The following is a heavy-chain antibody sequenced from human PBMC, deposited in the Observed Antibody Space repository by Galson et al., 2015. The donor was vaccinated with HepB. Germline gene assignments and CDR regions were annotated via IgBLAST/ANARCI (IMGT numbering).Heavy chain of an antibody. CDR1: GGSITSSVHY. CDR3: ARDLVWNYGLDV. J-gene: IGHJ6*02. D-gene: IGHD2-21*01. CDR2: IYYSGNA. Sequence: TLSLTCTVSGGSITSSVHYWSWIRQRPGKGLEWIGHIYYSGNADYNPSLKKRLLISIDLSNSQFSLKLNSVTAADTAVYYCARDLVWNYGLDVWGQGATVTVSS. V-gene: IGHV4-31*03.